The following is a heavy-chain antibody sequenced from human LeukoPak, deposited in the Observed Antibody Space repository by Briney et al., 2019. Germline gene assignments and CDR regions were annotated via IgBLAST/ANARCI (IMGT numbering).Heavy chain of an antibody. CDR1: GFTVSSNY. V-gene: IGHV3-53*01. Sequence: GGSLRLSCAASGFTVSSNYMSWVRQAPGRGLECVPVIYSGGSTYYADSVKGRFTISRDNSKNTLYLQMSSLRAEDTAVYYCARDRGYYFDYWGQGTLVTVSS. CDR2: IYSGGST. J-gene: IGHJ4*02. CDR3: ARDRGYYFDY.